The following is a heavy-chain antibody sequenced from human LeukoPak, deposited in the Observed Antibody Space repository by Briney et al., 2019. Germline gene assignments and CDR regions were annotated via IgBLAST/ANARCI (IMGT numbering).Heavy chain of an antibody. Sequence: SETLSLTCAVYGGTFSGYYWSWIRQPPGKGLEWIGEINHSGSTNYNPSLKSRVTISVDTSKNQFSLKLSSVTAADTAVYYCARDRHGPFDYWGQGTLVTVSS. CDR1: GGTFSGYY. D-gene: IGHD3/OR15-3a*01. J-gene: IGHJ4*02. CDR3: ARDRHGPFDY. V-gene: IGHV4-34*01. CDR2: INHSGST.